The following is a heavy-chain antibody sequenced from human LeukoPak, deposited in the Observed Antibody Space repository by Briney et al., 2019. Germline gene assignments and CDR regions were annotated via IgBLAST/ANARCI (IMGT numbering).Heavy chain of an antibody. CDR2: MNPNSGNT. CDR3: VRDKEGAAAGSFDY. V-gene: IGHV1-8*01. D-gene: IGHD6-13*01. CDR1: GYTFTSYD. J-gene: IGHJ4*02. Sequence: ASVKVSCKASGYTFTSYDINWVRQATGQGLEWMGWMNPNSGNTGYAQKFQGRVTMTRNTSISTAYMELSSLRSEDTAVYYCVRDKEGAAAGSFDYWGQGTLVTVSS.